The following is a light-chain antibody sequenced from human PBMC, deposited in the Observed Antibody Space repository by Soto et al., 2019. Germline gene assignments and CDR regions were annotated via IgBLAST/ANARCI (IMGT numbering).Light chain of an antibody. CDR1: QSISKY. J-gene: IGKJ2*01. V-gene: IGKV1-39*01. CDR3: QQSLRTPYT. Sequence: DIQMTQSPSSLSASVGDRVSITCRASQSISKYLNWYQHKSGKAPELLIYAASSLQSGVPSRFSGSGSGTDVNLTTSSLQSEDFATYYCQQSLRTPYTFGPGTKLEI. CDR2: AAS.